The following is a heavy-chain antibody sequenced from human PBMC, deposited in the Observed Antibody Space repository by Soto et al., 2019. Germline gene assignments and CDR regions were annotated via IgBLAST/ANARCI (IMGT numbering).Heavy chain of an antibody. CDR1: GGSFSGYY. D-gene: IGHD3-10*01. V-gene: IGHV4-34*01. J-gene: IGHJ6*02. CDR3: ARVSGIYYYGMDV. Sequence: SETLSLTCAVYGGSFSGYYWRWIRQPPGKGLEWIGEINHSGSTNYNPSLKSRVTISVDTSKNQVSLKLSSVTAADTAVYYCARVSGIYYYGMDVWGQGTTVT. CDR2: INHSGST.